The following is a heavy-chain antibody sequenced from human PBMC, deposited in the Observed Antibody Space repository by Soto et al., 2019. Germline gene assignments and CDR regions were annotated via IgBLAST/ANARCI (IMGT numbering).Heavy chain of an antibody. CDR1: GFSLSTNGVG. Sequence: QITLKESGLTLVKPTQPLTLTCTVSGFSLSTNGVGVGWIRQPPGKALEWLAIVYWNDDKRYSPSLESRLTIARDASKNQVILIMTNMDPVDTATYYCAHRHFNKVAYFDYWGQGTLVTVSS. CDR2: VYWNDDK. CDR3: AHRHFNKVAYFDY. J-gene: IGHJ4*02. V-gene: IGHV2-5*01.